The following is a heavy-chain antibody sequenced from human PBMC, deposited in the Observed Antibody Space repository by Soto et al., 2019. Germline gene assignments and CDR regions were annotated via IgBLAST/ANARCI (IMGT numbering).Heavy chain of an antibody. CDR2: IYYSGST. Sequence: SETLSLTCTVSGGSISSYYWSWIRQPPGKGLEWIGYIYYSGSTNYNPSLKSRVTISVDTSKNQFSLKLSSVTAADTAVYYCAGEDCSGGSCSYSLDYWGQGTLVTVSS. J-gene: IGHJ4*02. CDR3: AGEDCSGGSCSYSLDY. D-gene: IGHD2-15*01. V-gene: IGHV4-59*01. CDR1: GGSISSYY.